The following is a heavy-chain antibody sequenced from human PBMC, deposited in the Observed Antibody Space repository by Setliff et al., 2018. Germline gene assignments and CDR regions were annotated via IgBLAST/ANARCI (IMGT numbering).Heavy chain of an antibody. J-gene: IGHJ4*02. CDR2: IIPILGIA. CDR3: ARGHSTGTTDY. Sequence: SVKVSCKASGYTFTSYGISWVRQAPGQGLEWMGGIIPILGIANYAQKFQGRVTITADKSTSSAYMELSSLRSEDTAVYYCARGHSTGTTDYWGQGTLVTVSS. CDR1: GYTFTSYG. D-gene: IGHD2-2*01. V-gene: IGHV1-69*10.